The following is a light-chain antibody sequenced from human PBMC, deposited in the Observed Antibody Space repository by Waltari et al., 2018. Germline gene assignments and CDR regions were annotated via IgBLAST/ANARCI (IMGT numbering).Light chain of an antibody. J-gene: IGKJ4*01. CDR3: QQYFSTPPVT. V-gene: IGKV4-1*01. Sequence: DIVMTQSPDSLAVCLGERATIKCKSSQSVLYSSNNKNYLAWYQQKSGQPPKLLIYWASTRESGVPDRFSGSGSGTDFTLTISSLQAEDVAVYYCQQYFSTPPVTFGGGTKVEIK. CDR2: WAS. CDR1: QSVLYSSNNKNY.